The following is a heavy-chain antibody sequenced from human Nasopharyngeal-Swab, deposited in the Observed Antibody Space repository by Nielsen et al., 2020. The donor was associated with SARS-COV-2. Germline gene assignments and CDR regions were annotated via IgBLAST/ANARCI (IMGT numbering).Heavy chain of an antibody. Sequence: ETLSLTCAASGFTFSSYSMNWVRQAPGKGLEWVSYISSSSSTIYYADSVKGRFTISRDNAKNSLYLQMNSLRAEDTAVYYCARVNRFPYYYYYMDVWGKGTTVTVSS. D-gene: IGHD2-21*01. CDR3: ARVNRFPYYYYYMDV. CDR2: ISSSSSTI. V-gene: IGHV3-48*04. J-gene: IGHJ6*03. CDR1: GFTFSSYS.